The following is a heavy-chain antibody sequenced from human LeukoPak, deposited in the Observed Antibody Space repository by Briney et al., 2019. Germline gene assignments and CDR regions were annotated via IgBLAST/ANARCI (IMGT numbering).Heavy chain of an antibody. CDR3: AKYYYDSSGRFDY. Sequence: SVKVSCKASGGTFSSYAISWVRQAPGQGLEWMGRIIPILGIANYAQKFQGRVTITADKSTSTAYMELSSLRSGDTAVYYCAKYYYDSSGRFDYWGQGTLVTVSS. J-gene: IGHJ4*02. D-gene: IGHD3-22*01. V-gene: IGHV1-69*04. CDR1: GGTFSSYA. CDR2: IIPILGIA.